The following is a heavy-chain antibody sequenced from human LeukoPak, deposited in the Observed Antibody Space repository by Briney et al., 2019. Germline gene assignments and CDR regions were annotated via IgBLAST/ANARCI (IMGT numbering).Heavy chain of an antibody. CDR3: ASSRPLTYYYDSSGSWDFDY. D-gene: IGHD3-22*01. CDR2: MYHSGST. CDR1: GYSIRSGYY. V-gene: IGHV4-38-2*02. Sequence: PSETLSLTCTVSGYSIRSGYYWGWIRQPPGKGLEWIGSMYHSGSTYYNPSLRSRVTISVDTSKNQISLNLRSVTAADTAVYYCASSRPLTYYYDSSGSWDFDYWGQGTLVTVSS. J-gene: IGHJ4*02.